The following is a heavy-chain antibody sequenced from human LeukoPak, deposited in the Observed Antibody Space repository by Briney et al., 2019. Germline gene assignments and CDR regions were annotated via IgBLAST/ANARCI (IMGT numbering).Heavy chain of an antibody. CDR2: ISSNGGST. J-gene: IGHJ3*02. CDR3: ARAEYYYDVTGAFDI. CDR1: GFTFSSYA. D-gene: IGHD3-22*01. Sequence: PGGSLRLSCAASGFTFSSYAMHWVRQAPGKGLEYVSAISSNGGSTYYANSVKGRFTISRDNSKNTPYLQMGSLRAEDMAVYYCARAEYYYDVTGAFDIWGQGTMVTVSS. V-gene: IGHV3-64*01.